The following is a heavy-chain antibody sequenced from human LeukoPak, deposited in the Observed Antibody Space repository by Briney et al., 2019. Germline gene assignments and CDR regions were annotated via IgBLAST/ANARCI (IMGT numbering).Heavy chain of an antibody. Sequence: GESLKISCKGSGYSFSDYWIGWVRQMPGKGLEWMGIIYPGDSDTRYSPSFQGQVTISADNSISTAYLQWSSLQASDTAMYYCARASTSLINPYYFDSWGHGTPVTVSS. CDR1: GYSFSDYW. D-gene: IGHD3-16*01. CDR2: IYPGDSDT. CDR3: ARASTSLINPYYFDS. J-gene: IGHJ4*01. V-gene: IGHV5-51*01.